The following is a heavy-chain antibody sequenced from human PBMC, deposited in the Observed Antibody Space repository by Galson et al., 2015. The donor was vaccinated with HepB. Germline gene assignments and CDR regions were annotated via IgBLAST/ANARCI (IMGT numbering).Heavy chain of an antibody. D-gene: IGHD6-19*01. Sequence: SLRLSCAASGFTFSSYAMSWVRQAPGKGLEWVSAISGSGGSTYYADSVKGRFTISRDNSKNTLYLQMNSLRAEDTAVYYCAKVSRLGSGWYKGLPFDYWGQGTLVTVSS. J-gene: IGHJ4*02. CDR3: AKVSRLGSGWYKGLPFDY. CDR1: GFTFSSYA. CDR2: ISGSGGST. V-gene: IGHV3-23*01.